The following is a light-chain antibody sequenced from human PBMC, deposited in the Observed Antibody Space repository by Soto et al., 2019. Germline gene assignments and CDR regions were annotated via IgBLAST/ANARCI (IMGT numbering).Light chain of an antibody. V-gene: IGLV1-40*01. CDR1: NSNIGAGSG. J-gene: IGLJ3*02. Sequence: QSVLTQPPSVTGAPGQRVTISCTGNNSNIGAGSGVNWYQQFPDKAPKLLIYANTHRPSGVPDRFSGSTSATSASLAITGLQTQDEAHYHCCSYAGSRTFVFGGGTKLTVL. CDR3: CSYAGSRTFV. CDR2: ANT.